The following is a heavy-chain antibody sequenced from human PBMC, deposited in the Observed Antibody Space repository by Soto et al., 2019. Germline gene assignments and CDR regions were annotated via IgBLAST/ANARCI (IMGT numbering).Heavy chain of an antibody. Sequence: QVQLVQSGAEVKKPGASVTVSCKTSGYTFSNYGINWVRQAPGQGLEWMGWISGYNGNTNYAQTVQGRVTMTTDPSTGTVYMELRSLKSDDTAIYYWSRFIMVGGWFDPNYYHGMEVWGQGTTVTVSS. CDR1: GYTFSNYG. CDR2: ISGYNGNT. CDR3: SRFIMVGGWFDPNYYHGMEV. J-gene: IGHJ6*02. D-gene: IGHD6-19*01. V-gene: IGHV1-18*01.